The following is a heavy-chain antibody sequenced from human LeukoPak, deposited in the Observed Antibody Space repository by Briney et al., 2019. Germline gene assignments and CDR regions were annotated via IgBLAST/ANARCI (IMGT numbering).Heavy chain of an antibody. D-gene: IGHD3-22*01. J-gene: IGHJ4*02. Sequence: GASVKVSCKASGYTFTTYYMHWVRQAPGRGLEWVGIINPRGGSTTYAQKFQGRVTMTRDTSTSTVYMELSSLKSDDTAVYYCASGGISSGYFYWGQGTLVTVSS. CDR1: GYTFTTYY. V-gene: IGHV1-46*01. CDR3: ASGGISSGYFY. CDR2: INPRGGST.